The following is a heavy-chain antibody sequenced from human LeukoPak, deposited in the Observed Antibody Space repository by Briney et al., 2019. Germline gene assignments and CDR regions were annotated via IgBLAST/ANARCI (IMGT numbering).Heavy chain of an antibody. Sequence: GGSLRLSCAASGFIVSSNYMSWVRQAPGKGLEWVSHITASGTAMFYADSVKGRFAISRDNAKNSLYLQMNSLRDEDTAVYYCASSGSYRFDYWGQGTLVTVSS. V-gene: IGHV3-48*02. CDR3: ASSGSYRFDY. D-gene: IGHD1-26*01. J-gene: IGHJ4*02. CDR2: ITASGTAM. CDR1: GFIVSSNY.